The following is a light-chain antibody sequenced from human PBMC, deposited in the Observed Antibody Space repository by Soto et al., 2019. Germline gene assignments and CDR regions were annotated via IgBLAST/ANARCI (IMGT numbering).Light chain of an antibody. CDR2: GAS. CDR3: HQYDDGPYT. Sequence: EIVMTQSPATLSVSPGERATLSCRASQSVSSNVAWYQQIPGQTPRLLIYGASTRATGNPVRFSGSGSGTEFTLTISSLQSEDFAVYYCHQYDDGPYTFGQGTKVDIK. CDR1: QSVSSN. V-gene: IGKV3-15*01. J-gene: IGKJ2*01.